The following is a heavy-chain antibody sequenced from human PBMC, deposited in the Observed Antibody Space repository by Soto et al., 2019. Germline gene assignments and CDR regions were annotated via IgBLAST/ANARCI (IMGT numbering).Heavy chain of an antibody. Sequence: QVQLVQSGAEVKKPGSSVKVSCKASGGTFSSYAISWVRQAPGQGLEWMGGIIPIFGTANYAQKFQGRVTITADESTSTAYMELSSLRSQDTAVYYCARGVGSTYNPEVPFDYWGQGTLVNVSS. D-gene: IGHD1-1*01. J-gene: IGHJ4*02. CDR1: GGTFSSYA. CDR3: ARGVGSTYNPEVPFDY. V-gene: IGHV1-69*12. CDR2: IIPIFGTA.